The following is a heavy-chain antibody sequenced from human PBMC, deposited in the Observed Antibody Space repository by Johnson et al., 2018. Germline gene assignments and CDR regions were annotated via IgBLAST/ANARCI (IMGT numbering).Heavy chain of an antibody. CDR1: GYTFTSSD. D-gene: IGHD1-1*01. J-gene: IGHJ6*04. V-gene: IGHV1-8*01. CDR2: LNPNGGNT. Sequence: QVQLVQSGAEVEEPGASVTVSCEASGYTFTSSDICWVRQATGQGLEWMGCLNPNGGNTGYAQKFQGRVSMPRNTSIRTAYMEMSSLRSEDTGVDYCAKRAGHAVGTLDVWGKGTTVTVSS. CDR3: AKRAGHAVGTLDV.